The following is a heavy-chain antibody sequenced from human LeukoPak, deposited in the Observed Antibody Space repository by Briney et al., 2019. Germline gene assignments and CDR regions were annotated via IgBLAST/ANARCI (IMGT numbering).Heavy chain of an antibody. CDR1: GGSFSVYY. D-gene: IGHD3-10*01. CDR2: INHSGST. CDR3: ASRSTYYYGSGSSENWFDP. J-gene: IGHJ5*02. Sequence: KPSETLSLTCAVYGGSFSVYYWSWIRQPPGKGLEWIGEINHSGSTNYNPSLKSRVTISVDTSKNQFSLKLSSVTAADTAVYYCASRSTYYYGSGSSENWFDPWGQGTLVTVSS. V-gene: IGHV4-34*01.